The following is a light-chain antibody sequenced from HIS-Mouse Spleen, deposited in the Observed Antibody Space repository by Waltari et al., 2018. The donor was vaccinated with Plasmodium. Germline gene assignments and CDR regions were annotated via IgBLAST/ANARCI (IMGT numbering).Light chain of an antibody. CDR3: SSYAGSNNLV. J-gene: IGLJ2*01. Sequence: QSALTAPPSSAASPRQPVPISFPETKSYDGCYTYLTWYQQHPGKAPTLIIYELSKRPSWVPDRFSGSKSGNTASLTVSGLQAEDEADYYCSSYAGSNNLVFGGGTKLTVL. CDR1: KSYDGCYTY. CDR2: ELS. V-gene: IGLV2-8*01.